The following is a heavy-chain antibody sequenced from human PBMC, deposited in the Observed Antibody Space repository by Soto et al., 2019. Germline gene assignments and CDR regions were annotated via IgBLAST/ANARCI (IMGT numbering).Heavy chain of an antibody. J-gene: IGHJ3*02. CDR1: GITFSNAW. V-gene: IGHV3-15*01. CDR2: IRSKTDGGTT. CDR3: TTTRPGTNVFDN. D-gene: IGHD6-13*01. Sequence: EVQLVESGGGLVEPGGSLRLSCAASGITFSNAWMNWVRKAPGKGLEYIGRIRSKTDGGTTEYAAPMEGRFTVSRDDSKNTLYLQMSGLKTEDTAVYYCTTTRPGTNVFDNWGQGTLVTVSS.